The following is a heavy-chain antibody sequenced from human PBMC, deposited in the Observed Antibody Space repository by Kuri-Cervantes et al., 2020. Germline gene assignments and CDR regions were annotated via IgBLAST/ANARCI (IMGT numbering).Heavy chain of an antibody. V-gene: IGHV3-74*01. J-gene: IGHJ6*02. CDR2: INSDGSST. D-gene: IGHD3-22*01. CDR3: AREYGSSGYYGMDV. CDR1: GFTFSSYW. Sequence: GESLKISCAASGFTFSSYWMHWVRQAPGKGLVWVSRINSDGSSTSYEDSVKGRFTISRDNSKNTLYLPMNSLRAEDTAVYYCAREYGSSGYYGMDVWGQGTTVTVSS.